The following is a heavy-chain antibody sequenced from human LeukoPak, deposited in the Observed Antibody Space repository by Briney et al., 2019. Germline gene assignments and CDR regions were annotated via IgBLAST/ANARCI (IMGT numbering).Heavy chain of an antibody. J-gene: IGHJ5*02. CDR1: GGSISSGGYY. V-gene: IGHV4-31*03. CDR3: ARGVGELSFTSNWFDP. CDR2: IYYSGST. Sequence: PSETLSLTCTVSGGSISSGGYYWSWIRQHPGKGLEWIGYIYYSGSTYYNPSLKSRVTISVDTSKNQFSLKLSSVTAADTAVYYCARGVGELSFTSNWFDPWGQGTLVTVSS. D-gene: IGHD3-16*02.